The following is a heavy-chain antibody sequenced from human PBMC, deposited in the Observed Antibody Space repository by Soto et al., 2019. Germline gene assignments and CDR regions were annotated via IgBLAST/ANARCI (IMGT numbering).Heavy chain of an antibody. J-gene: IGHJ4*02. CDR3: AIDYDFWSGTDY. Sequence: QVQLQESGPGLVKLSETLSLTCTVSGGSISSYYWSWIRQPPGKGLEWIGYIYYSGRTNYNPSLKIRVTIAVDTSKYQFSLKLISVTAADTAVYYCAIDYDFWSGTDYWGQGTLVTVSS. D-gene: IGHD3-3*01. CDR2: IYYSGRT. V-gene: IGHV4-59*01. CDR1: GGSISSYY.